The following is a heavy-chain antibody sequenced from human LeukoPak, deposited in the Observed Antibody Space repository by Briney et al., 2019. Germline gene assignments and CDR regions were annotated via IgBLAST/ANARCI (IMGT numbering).Heavy chain of an antibody. Sequence: ASVKVSCKASGYTFTSYDVNWVRQATRQGLEWMGWMNPNSGNTGYAQKFQGRVTMTRNTSISTAYMELSSLRSEDTAVYYCARGSQLYDQDDYWGQGTLVTVSS. D-gene: IGHD3-16*01. J-gene: IGHJ4*02. CDR2: MNPNSGNT. V-gene: IGHV1-8*01. CDR1: GYTFTSYD. CDR3: ARGSQLYDQDDY.